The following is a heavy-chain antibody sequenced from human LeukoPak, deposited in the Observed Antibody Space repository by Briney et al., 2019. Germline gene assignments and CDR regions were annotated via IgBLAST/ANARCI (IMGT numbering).Heavy chain of an antibody. Sequence: SETLSLTCTVSGGSISSSSYYWGWIRQPPGKGLEWIGSIYYSGSTYYNPSLKSRVTISVDTSKNQFSLKLSSVTAADTAVYYCARGRWGMSSWFDPWGQGTLVTVSS. CDR3: ARGRWGMSSWFDP. V-gene: IGHV4-39*01. D-gene: IGHD2-8*02. CDR2: IYYSGST. CDR1: GGSISSSSYY. J-gene: IGHJ5*02.